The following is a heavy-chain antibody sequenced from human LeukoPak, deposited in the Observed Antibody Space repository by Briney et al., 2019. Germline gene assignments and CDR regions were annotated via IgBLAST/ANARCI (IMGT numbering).Heavy chain of an antibody. J-gene: IGHJ4*02. Sequence: GESLKISCKGSGYSSTSYWIGWVRQMPGKGLEWMGIIYPGDSDTRYSPSFQGQVTISADKSISTAYLQWSSLKASDTAVYYCASTSYSYGRIYFDYWGQGTLVTVSS. D-gene: IGHD5-18*01. CDR1: GYSSTSYW. CDR2: IYPGDSDT. V-gene: IGHV5-51*01. CDR3: ASTSYSYGRIYFDY.